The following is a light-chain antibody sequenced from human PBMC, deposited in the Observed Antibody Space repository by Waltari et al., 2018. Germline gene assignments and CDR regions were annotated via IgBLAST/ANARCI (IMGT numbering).Light chain of an antibody. J-gene: IGKJ1*01. Sequence: EIVLTQSPGTLSLSPGQRATLSCRASQDISSSYLAWPQQRPGQAPSLLIYDASSRATGVPDRFSGSGYGTDFTLTISRLGPEDVAVYYCQQYDTSTEWTFGQGTKVEIK. CDR2: DAS. V-gene: IGKV3-20*01. CDR3: QQYDTSTEWT. CDR1: QDISSSY.